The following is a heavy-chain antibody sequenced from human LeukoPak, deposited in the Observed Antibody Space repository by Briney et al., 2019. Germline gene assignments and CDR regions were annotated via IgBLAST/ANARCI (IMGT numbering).Heavy chain of an antibody. J-gene: IGHJ4*02. CDR2: IYYSGST. V-gene: IGHV4-39*07. Sequence: SETLSLTCTVSGGSISGSSYYWGWIRQPPGKGLEWIGSIYYSGSTYYNPSLKSRVTISVDTSKNQFSLKLSSVTAADTAVYYCVRIAVASFDYWGQGTLVTVSS. CDR3: VRIAVASFDY. CDR1: GGSISGSSYY. D-gene: IGHD6-19*01.